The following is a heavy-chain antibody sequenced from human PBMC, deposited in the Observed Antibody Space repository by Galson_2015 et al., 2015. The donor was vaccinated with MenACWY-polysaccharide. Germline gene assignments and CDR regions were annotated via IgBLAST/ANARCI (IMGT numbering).Heavy chain of an antibody. Sequence: ETLSLTCAVSGGSISRSNWWCWVRPPPGKGLEWIGEIYHSGSTNYNPSLKSRVTISVDKSKNQFSLKLSSVTAADTAVYYCARDGVAATGFFDYWGQGTLVTVSS. J-gene: IGHJ4*02. CDR3: ARDGVAATGFFDY. CDR2: IYHSGST. D-gene: IGHD2-15*01. V-gene: IGHV4-4*02. CDR1: GGSISRSNW.